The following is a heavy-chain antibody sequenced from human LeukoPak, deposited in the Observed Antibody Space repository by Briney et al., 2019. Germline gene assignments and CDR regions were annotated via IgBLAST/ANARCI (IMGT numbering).Heavy chain of an antibody. D-gene: IGHD5-18*01. CDR1: GFTFSGSA. CDR2: IRSKANSYAT. J-gene: IGHJ6*03. CDR3: TRPSRGYSYGTTFGYYYYMDV. V-gene: IGHV3-73*01. Sequence: GGSLRLSCAASGFTFSGSAMHWVRQASGKGLEWVGRIRSKANSYATAYAASVKGRFTISRDDSKNTAYLQMNSLKTEDTAVYYCTRPSRGYSYGTTFGYYYYMDVWGKGTRSPSP.